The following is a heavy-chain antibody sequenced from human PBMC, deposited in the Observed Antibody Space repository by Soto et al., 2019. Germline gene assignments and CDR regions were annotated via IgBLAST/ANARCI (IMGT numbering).Heavy chain of an antibody. V-gene: IGHV3-23*01. J-gene: IGHJ4*02. Sequence: SLRLSCAASGFTFSSYAMSWVRQAPGKWLEWVSAISGSGGSTYYADSVKGRFTISRDNSKNTLYLQMNSLRAEDTAVYYCAKDPWSSNWYELKYYFDYWGQGTLVTVSS. D-gene: IGHD6-13*01. CDR1: GFTFSSYA. CDR3: AKDPWSSNWYELKYYFDY. CDR2: ISGSGGST.